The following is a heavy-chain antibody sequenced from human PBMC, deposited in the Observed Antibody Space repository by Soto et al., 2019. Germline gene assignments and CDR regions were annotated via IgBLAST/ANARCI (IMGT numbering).Heavy chain of an antibody. CDR2: INHSGST. D-gene: IGHD6-19*01. Sequence: PSETLSLTCAVYGGSFSGYYWSWIRQPPGKGLEWIGEINHSGSTNYNPSLKSRVTISVDTSKNQFSLKLSSVTAADTAVYYCAGGYSSGWSYFDPWGQGTRVTVSS. J-gene: IGHJ5*02. CDR1: GGSFSGYY. CDR3: AGGYSSGWSYFDP. V-gene: IGHV4-34*01.